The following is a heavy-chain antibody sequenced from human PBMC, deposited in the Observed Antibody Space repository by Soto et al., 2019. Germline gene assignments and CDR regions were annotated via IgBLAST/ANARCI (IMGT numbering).Heavy chain of an antibody. D-gene: IGHD2-2*01. J-gene: IGHJ3*01. CDR1: GFTFRSSE. Sequence: EVQLVESGGGLVQPGGSLRLSCVASGFTFRSSEMYWVRQAPGKGLEWVSYIHPAGQPIFYADSVKGRFTISRDNAKNSLYLQMNSLRAEDTAVYYCARRGSSWGQGTMVTVSS. V-gene: IGHV3-48*03. CDR2: IHPAGQPI. CDR3: ARRGSS.